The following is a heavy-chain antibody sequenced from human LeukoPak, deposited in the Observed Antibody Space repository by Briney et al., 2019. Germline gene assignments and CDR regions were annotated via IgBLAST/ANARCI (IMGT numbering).Heavy chain of an antibody. Sequence: GGSLRLSCAASGFTFDDYAMHWVRQAPGKGLEWVSGISWNSGSIGYADSVKGRFTISRDNAKNSLYLQMNSLRAEDTAVYYCASRGHYYDSSGSWKVDYWGQGTLVTVSS. V-gene: IGHV3-9*01. J-gene: IGHJ4*02. CDR3: ASRGHYYDSSGSWKVDY. D-gene: IGHD3-22*01. CDR1: GFTFDDYA. CDR2: ISWNSGSI.